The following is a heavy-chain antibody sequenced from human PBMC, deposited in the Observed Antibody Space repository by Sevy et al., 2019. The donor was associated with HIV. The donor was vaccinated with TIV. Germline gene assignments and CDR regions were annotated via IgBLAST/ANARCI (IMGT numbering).Heavy chain of an antibody. CDR2: IYYSGST. V-gene: IGHV4-59*01. CDR1: GGSISSYY. J-gene: IGHJ4*02. Sequence: KQSQTLSLTCTVSGGSISSYYWSWIRQPPGKGLEWIGYIYYSGSTNYNPSLKSRVTISVDTSKNQFSLKLSSVTAADTAVYYCARAPVVAAGEYFDYWGQGTLVTVSS. D-gene: IGHD2-15*01. CDR3: ARAPVVAAGEYFDY.